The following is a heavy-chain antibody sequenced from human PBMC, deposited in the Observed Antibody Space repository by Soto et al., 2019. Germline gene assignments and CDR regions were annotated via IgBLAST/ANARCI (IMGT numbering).Heavy chain of an antibody. D-gene: IGHD2-15*01. V-gene: IGHV3-30-3*01. CDR1: EFTFSSFA. Sequence: QVQLVESGGAVVQPGRSLRLSCAASEFTFSSFAMHWVRQAPGKGLEWVALISYDGSIKYYGDSVKGRCTISRDNSKNTSYLKMNSLRTEDTAVYYCERGVVVVSPADYWGQGTLVTVSS. J-gene: IGHJ4*02. CDR2: ISYDGSIK. CDR3: ERGVVVVSPADY.